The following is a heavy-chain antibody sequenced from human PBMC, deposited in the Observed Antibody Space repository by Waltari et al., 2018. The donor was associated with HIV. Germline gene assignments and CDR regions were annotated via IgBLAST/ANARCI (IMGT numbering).Heavy chain of an antibody. V-gene: IGHV3-23*04. D-gene: IGHD3-22*01. CDR3: AKDDSTGSSGYYPFHY. Sequence: EVQMVESGGGFVQTGGSLRISCAAFGFTFTNFAMNWVRQDPGKGLGEVSAMRGSGGSTYYADSVNGRFTISRDNSKNTLYLQMNSLIAEDTALYYCAKDDSTGSSGYYPFHYWGQGTLITVSS. CDR2: MRGSGGST. CDR1: GFTFTNFA. J-gene: IGHJ4*02.